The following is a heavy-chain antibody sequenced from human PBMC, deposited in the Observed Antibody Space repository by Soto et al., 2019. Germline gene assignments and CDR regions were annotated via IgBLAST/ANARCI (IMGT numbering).Heavy chain of an antibody. CDR1: GGSISSYY. D-gene: IGHD3-10*01. CDR2: IYTSGST. V-gene: IGHV4-4*07. Sequence: SETLSLTCTVSGGSISSYYWSWIRQSAGKGLEWIGRIYTSGSTNYNPSLKSRVTMSVDTSKNQFSLKMSSVTAADTAVYYCTMTVTMVRGPLAYFDYWGQGTLVTVYS. CDR3: TMTVTMVRGPLAYFDY. J-gene: IGHJ4*02.